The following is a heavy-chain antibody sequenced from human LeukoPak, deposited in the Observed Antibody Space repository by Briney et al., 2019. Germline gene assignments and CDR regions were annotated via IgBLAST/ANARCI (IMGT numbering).Heavy chain of an antibody. CDR1: GFTFSSYW. J-gene: IGHJ4*02. CDR2: IKQDGSEK. CDR3: ARAPGSSGYSYFDY. V-gene: IGHV3-7*01. Sequence: GGSLRLSCAASGFTFSSYWMSWVRQAPGKGLEWVANIKQDGSEKYYVDSVKGRFTISRDNAKNSLYLQMNSLRAEDTAVYYCARAPGSSGYSYFDYWGQGTLVTVSS. D-gene: IGHD3-22*01.